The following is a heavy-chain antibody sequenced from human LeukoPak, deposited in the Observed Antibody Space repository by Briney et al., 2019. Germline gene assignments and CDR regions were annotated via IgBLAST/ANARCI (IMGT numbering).Heavy chain of an antibody. V-gene: IGHV4-59*01. CDR3: ARDLQENWFDP. CDR2: IHYSGST. CDR1: GGSISSYY. Sequence: SETLSLTCTVSGGSISSYYWSWIRQPPGKGLEWIGYIHYSGSTNYNPSLKSRVTISVDTSKNQFSLKLSSVTAADTAVYYCARDLQENWFDPWGQGTLVTVSS. J-gene: IGHJ5*02. D-gene: IGHD4-11*01.